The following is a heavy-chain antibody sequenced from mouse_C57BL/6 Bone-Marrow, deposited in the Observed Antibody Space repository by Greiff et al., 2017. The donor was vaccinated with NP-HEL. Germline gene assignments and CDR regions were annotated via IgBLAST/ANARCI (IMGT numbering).Heavy chain of an antibody. CDR1: GFTFTDYY. J-gene: IGHJ2*01. CDR2: IRNKANGYTT. V-gene: IGHV7-3*01. CDR3: ARYTVYDGYFDY. D-gene: IGHD2-3*01. Sequence: EVKLVESGGGLVQPGGSLSLSCAASGFTFTDYYMSWVRQPPGKALEWLGFIRNKANGYTTEYSASVKGRFTISRDNSQSILYLQMNALGAEDSATYYCARYTVYDGYFDYWGQGTTLTVSS.